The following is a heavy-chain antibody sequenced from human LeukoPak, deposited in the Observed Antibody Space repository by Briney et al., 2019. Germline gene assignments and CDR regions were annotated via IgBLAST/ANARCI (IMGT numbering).Heavy chain of an antibody. D-gene: IGHD1-7*01. Sequence: ASVKVSCKASGYTFTGYYMHWVRQAPGQGLEWMGRINPNSGGTNYAQKFQGRVTMTRDTSISTAYMELSRLRSDDTAVYYCACGGGFNNWNYEPGFDYWGQGTLVTVSS. CDR3: ACGGGFNNWNYEPGFDY. J-gene: IGHJ4*02. V-gene: IGHV1-2*06. CDR2: INPNSGGT. CDR1: GYTFTGYY.